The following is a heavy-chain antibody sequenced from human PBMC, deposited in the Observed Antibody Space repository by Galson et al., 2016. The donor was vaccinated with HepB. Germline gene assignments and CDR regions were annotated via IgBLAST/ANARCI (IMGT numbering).Heavy chain of an antibody. V-gene: IGHV1-18*01. J-gene: IGHJ4*02. CDR1: GYTFTTFG. CDR3: ARGHNGGY. CDR2: ITTYSGNT. D-gene: IGHD3-16*01. Sequence: SVKVSCKASGYTFTTFGISWVRQAPGQGLEWMGWITTYSGNTNYAQKFQDRVTMTTDKSTSTAYMELRSLRSDDTAVYYCARGHNGGYWGQGTLVTVSS.